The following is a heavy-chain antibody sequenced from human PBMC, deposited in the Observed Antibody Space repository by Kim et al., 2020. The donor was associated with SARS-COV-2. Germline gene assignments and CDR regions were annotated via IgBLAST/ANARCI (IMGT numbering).Heavy chain of an antibody. D-gene: IGHD3-16*02. CDR1: GYTFTSYG. J-gene: IGHJ4*02. CDR3: ARDGVYDYVWGSYRSRYFDY. CDR2: ISAYNGNT. Sequence: ASVKVSCKASGYTFTSYGISWVRQAPGQGLEWMGWISAYNGNTNYAQKLQGRVTMTTDTSTSTVYMELRSLRSDDTAVYYCARDGVYDYVWGSYRSRYFDYWGQGTLVTVSS. V-gene: IGHV1-18*01.